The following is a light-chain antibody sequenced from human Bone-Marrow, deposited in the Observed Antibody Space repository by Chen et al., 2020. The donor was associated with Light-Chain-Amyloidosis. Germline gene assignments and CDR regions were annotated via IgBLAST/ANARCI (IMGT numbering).Light chain of an antibody. V-gene: IGLV2-14*01. CDR1: SSDVGGDNH. Sequence: QSALTQPASVSGSPGQSITISCTGTSSDVGGDNHVSWYQQHPDKAPKLMIYEVTNRPSWVPDRFSGSKSDNTASLTISGLETEDEADCFCSSYTITNTLVFGSGTRLTVL. CDR2: EVT. J-gene: IGLJ1*01. CDR3: SSYTITNTLV.